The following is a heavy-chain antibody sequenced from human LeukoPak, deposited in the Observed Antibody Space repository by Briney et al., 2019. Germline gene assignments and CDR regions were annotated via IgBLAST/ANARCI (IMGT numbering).Heavy chain of an antibody. V-gene: IGHV1-2*02. D-gene: IGHD6-13*01. Sequence: ASVKVSCKASGYTFTGHYMHWVRQAPGQGLEWMGWINPNSGGRHYAQKFQGRVALTRDTSISTAYMELSRLRSDDTAMYYCARDQVPITAALTNWFDPWGQGTLVTVSS. CDR1: GYTFTGHY. CDR2: INPNSGGR. CDR3: ARDQVPITAALTNWFDP. J-gene: IGHJ5*02.